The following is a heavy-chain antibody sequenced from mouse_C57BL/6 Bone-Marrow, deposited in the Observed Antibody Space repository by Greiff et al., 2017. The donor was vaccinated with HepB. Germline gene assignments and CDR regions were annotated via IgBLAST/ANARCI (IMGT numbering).Heavy chain of an antibody. CDR2: INPNNGGT. J-gene: IGHJ3*01. D-gene: IGHD3-2*02. V-gene: IGHV1-18*01. CDR1: GYTFTDYN. Sequence: EVKLMESGPELVKPGASVKISCKASGYTFTDYNMDWVKQSHGKSLEWIGDINPNNGGTIYNQKFKGKATLTVDKSSRTAYMELRSLTSEDAAVYYCARRAAQAVLFAYWGQGTLVTVSA. CDR3: ARRAAQAVLFAY.